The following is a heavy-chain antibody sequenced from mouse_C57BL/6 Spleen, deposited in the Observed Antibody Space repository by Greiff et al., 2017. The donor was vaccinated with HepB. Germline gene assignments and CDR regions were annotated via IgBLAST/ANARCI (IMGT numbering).Heavy chain of an antibody. CDR2: INPNYGTT. CDR3: ARLTTVKDYAMDY. D-gene: IGHD1-1*01. CDR1: GYSFTDYN. V-gene: IGHV1-39*01. J-gene: IGHJ4*01. Sequence: EVKLQESGPELVKPGASVKISCKASGYSFTDYNMNWVKQSNGKSLEWIGVINPNYGTTSYNQKFKGKATLTVDQSSSTAYMQLNSLTSEDSAVYYCARLTTVKDYAMDYWGQGTSVTVSS.